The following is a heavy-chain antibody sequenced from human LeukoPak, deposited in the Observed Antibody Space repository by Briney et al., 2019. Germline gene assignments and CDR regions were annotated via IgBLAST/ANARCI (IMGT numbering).Heavy chain of an antibody. CDR2: VNRDGSET. Sequence: GGSLRLSRAASGFALSSHWMSWGRQVPGRGPEWVANVNRDGSETYYLDSVKGRFTISKDNAKNSLYLQMNSLRAEDTALYHCARNNGMDVWGQGTTVIVSS. CDR1: GFALSSHW. CDR3: ARNNGMDV. J-gene: IGHJ6*02. V-gene: IGHV3-7*03.